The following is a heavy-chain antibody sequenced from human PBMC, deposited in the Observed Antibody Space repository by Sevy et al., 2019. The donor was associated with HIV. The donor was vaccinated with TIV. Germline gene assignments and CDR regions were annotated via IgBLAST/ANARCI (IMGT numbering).Heavy chain of an antibody. V-gene: IGHV3-7*01. CDR3: VRAIAAPGSY. Sequence: GGSLRLSCVGSGFTVSTYWMTWVRQAPGKGLEWVANIKQDGSEKYYVDSVKGRFTISRDNAKNFLYLQMNSLRAEDTAMYYCVRAIAAPGSYWGQGTLVTVSS. D-gene: IGHD6-13*01. CDR2: IKQDGSEK. J-gene: IGHJ4*02. CDR1: GFTVSTYW.